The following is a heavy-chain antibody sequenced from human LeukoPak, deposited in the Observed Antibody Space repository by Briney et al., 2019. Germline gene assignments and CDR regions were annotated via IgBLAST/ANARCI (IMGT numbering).Heavy chain of an antibody. CDR1: GYTFTSYA. CDR3: ARDRSNKWELLRLDY. J-gene: IGHJ4*02. V-gene: IGHV1-3*01. Sequence: ASVKVSCKASGYTFTSYAMHWVRQAPGQRLEWMGWINAGNGNTKYSQKFQGRVTITRDTSASTAYMELSSLRSEDTAVYYCARDRSNKWELLRLDYWGQGTLVTVSS. D-gene: IGHD1-26*01. CDR2: INAGNGNT.